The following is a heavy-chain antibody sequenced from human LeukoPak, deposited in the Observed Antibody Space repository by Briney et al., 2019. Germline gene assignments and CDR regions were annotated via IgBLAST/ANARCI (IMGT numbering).Heavy chain of an antibody. CDR2: INTGGSST. CDR1: GFTFSTYW. J-gene: IGHJ4*02. V-gene: IGHV3-74*01. Sequence: GGSLRLSCAASGFTFSTYWMHWVRQVPGKGAVWVSRINTGGSSTIYADSVKGRFAISRDNAKNTLYLQMNSLRAEDTAVYYCARSYTGFDYWGQGTLVTVSS. D-gene: IGHD2-2*02. CDR3: ARSYTGFDY.